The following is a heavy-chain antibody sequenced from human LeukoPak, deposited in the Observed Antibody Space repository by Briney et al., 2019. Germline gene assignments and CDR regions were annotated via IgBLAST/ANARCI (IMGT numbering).Heavy chain of an antibody. Sequence: GGSLRPSCAASGFTFSNYALHWVRQAPGKGLEWVAVISYEGSNTFYADSVTGRFTHSRDNSKNTLFLQMNSLRPEDTAVYYCAELGITMIGGVWGKGTTVTISS. V-gene: IGHV3-30*19. CDR1: GFTFSNYA. CDR3: AELGITMIGGV. J-gene: IGHJ6*04. CDR2: ISYEGSNT. D-gene: IGHD3-10*02.